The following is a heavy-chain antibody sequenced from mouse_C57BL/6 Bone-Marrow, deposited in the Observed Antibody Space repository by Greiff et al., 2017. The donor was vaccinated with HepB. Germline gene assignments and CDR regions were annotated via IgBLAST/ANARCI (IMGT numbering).Heavy chain of an antibody. CDR1: GYTFTSYT. CDR3: ARIGYGNYEGFDY. V-gene: IGHV1-4*01. Sequence: VQLQQSGAELARPGASVKMSCKASGYTFTSYTMHWVKQRPGQGLEWIGYINPSSGYTKYNQKFKDKATLTADKSSSTAYMQLSSLTSEDSAVYYCARIGYGNYEGFDYWGQGTTLTVSS. D-gene: IGHD2-1*01. CDR2: INPSSGYT. J-gene: IGHJ2*01.